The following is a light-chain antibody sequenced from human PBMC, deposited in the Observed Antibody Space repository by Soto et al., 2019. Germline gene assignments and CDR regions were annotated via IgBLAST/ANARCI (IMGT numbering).Light chain of an antibody. V-gene: IGKV1-5*03. J-gene: IGKJ1*01. CDR2: KAS. CDR3: QQYNSYWT. CDR1: QSISSW. Sequence: IQMTQSPSTLSASVGDRVIITCRASQSISSWLAWYQQKPGKAPKLLIYKASSLESGVPSRFSGSGSGTEFTLTINSLQPDDFATYYCQQYNSYWTFGQGTKVEIK.